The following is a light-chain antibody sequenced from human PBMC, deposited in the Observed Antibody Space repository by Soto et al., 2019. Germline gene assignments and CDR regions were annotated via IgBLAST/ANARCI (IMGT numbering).Light chain of an antibody. Sequence: EIVMTQSPATLSVSPGERATLSCRASQSVSSNLAWYQQKPGQAPRLLIYGTSTRATGIPARFSGSGSGTDFTLTISSLQSEDVAVYYCQQYNNWPPEGTFGQGTKVEIK. J-gene: IGKJ1*01. V-gene: IGKV3-15*01. CDR3: QQYNNWPPEGT. CDR2: GTS. CDR1: QSVSSN.